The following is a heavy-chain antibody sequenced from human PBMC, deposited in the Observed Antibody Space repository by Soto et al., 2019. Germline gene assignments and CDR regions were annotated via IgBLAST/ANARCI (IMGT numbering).Heavy chain of an antibody. CDR2: ISSSSSYT. V-gene: IGHV3-11*06. CDR3: ATTYYDFWSGYGYYFDY. D-gene: IGHD3-3*01. J-gene: IGHJ4*02. CDR1: GFTFSDYY. Sequence: PGGSLRLSCAASGFTFSDYYMSWIRQAPGKGLEWVSYISSSSSYTNYADSVKGRFTISRDNAKNSLYLQMNSLRAEDTAVYYCATTYYDFWSGYGYYFDYWGQGTLVTVSS.